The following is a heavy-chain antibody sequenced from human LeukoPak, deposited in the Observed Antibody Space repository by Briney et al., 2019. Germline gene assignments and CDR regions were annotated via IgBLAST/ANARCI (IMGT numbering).Heavy chain of an antibody. J-gene: IGHJ3*02. CDR1: GGSINNYY. D-gene: IGHD2-2*01. CDR2: IYYTGNT. Sequence: SETLSLTCTVSGGSINNYYWSWIRQPPGKGLEWIGYIYYTGNTNYNPSLERRVTISVDRSKNQFSLKLNSVTAADTAVYYCARVRSGVPAAMNAFDIWGQGTMVTVSS. CDR3: ARVRSGVPAAMNAFDI. V-gene: IGHV4-59*01.